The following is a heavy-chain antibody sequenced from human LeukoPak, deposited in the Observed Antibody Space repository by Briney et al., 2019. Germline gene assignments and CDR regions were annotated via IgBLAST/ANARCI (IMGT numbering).Heavy chain of an antibody. CDR1: GYTFTGYY. D-gene: IGHD1-26*01. CDR3: ARGLYGQVGATTNLYYYYYYYMDV. CDR2: INPNSGGT. J-gene: IGHJ6*03. Sequence: GASVKVSCKASGYTFTGYYMHWVRQAPGQGLEWMGWINPNSGGTNYAQKFQGRVTMTRNTSISTAYMELSSLRSEDTAVYYCARGLYGQVGATTNLYYYYYYYMDVWGKGTTVTISS. V-gene: IGHV1-2*02.